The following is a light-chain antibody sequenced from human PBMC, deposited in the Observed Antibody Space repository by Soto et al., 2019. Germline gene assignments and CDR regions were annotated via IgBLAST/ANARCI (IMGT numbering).Light chain of an antibody. CDR1: SSDVGDYKY. Sequence: QSALAQPASVSGSPVQSITISCTGTSSDVGDYKYVSWYQQHPGKAPKLVISEVSNRPSGISNRFSGSKSGNTASLTISGLQAEDEADYYCSSYTTIFTYVFGTGTKVTVL. CDR3: SSYTTIFTYV. J-gene: IGLJ1*01. CDR2: EVS. V-gene: IGLV2-14*01.